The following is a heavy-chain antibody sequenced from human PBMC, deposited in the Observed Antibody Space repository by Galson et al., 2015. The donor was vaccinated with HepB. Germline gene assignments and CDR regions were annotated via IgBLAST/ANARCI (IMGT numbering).Heavy chain of an antibody. Sequence: SLRLSCAASGFTFSSYAMHWVRQAPGKGLEWVGRIKSKTDGGATDYAAPVKGRFTISRDDSKNTLYLQMNSLKTEDTAVYYCTTLVPLEWPKGGYFDYWGQGTLVTVSS. V-gene: IGHV3-15*01. CDR1: GFTFSSYA. J-gene: IGHJ4*02. D-gene: IGHD3-3*01. CDR3: TTLVPLEWPKGGYFDY. CDR2: IKSKTDGGAT.